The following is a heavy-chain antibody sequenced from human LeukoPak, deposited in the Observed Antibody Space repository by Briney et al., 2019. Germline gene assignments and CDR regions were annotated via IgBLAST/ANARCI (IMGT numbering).Heavy chain of an antibody. CDR1: GYTFTGYY. Sequence: ASVKVACKASGYTFTGYYMHWVRHAPGQGLEWMGIINPSGGSTSYAQKFQGRVTMTRDTSTSTVYMELSSLRSEDTAVYYCARDQNYGSVLEYWGQGTLVTVSS. CDR2: INPSGGST. V-gene: IGHV1-46*01. J-gene: IGHJ4*02. CDR3: ARDQNYGSVLEY. D-gene: IGHD3-10*01.